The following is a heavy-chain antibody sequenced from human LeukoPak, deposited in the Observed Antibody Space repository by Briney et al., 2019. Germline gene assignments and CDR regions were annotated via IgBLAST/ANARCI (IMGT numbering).Heavy chain of an antibody. CDR2: IYHSGST. J-gene: IGHJ4*02. CDR1: GYSISSGYY. Sequence: PSETLSLTCAVSGYSISSGYYWGWIRQPPGKGLEWIGSIYHSGSTYYNPSLKSRVTISVDTSKNQFSLKLSSVTAADTAVYYCARLGGDGYNRDFDYWSQGTLVTVSS. V-gene: IGHV4-38-2*01. CDR3: ARLGGDGYNRDFDY. D-gene: IGHD5-24*01.